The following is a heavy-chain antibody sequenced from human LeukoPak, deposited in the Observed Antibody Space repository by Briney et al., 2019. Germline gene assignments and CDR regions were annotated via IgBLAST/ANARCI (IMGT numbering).Heavy chain of an antibody. CDR3: AKDDSSYDYVWGSYHIHIDY. D-gene: IGHD3-16*02. CDR1: GFTICSYA. J-gene: IGHJ4*02. Sequence: GSLCFSCAGSGFTICSYARRWLGPAPGLELVGLLDINGSSGSTYYADSVKGRFTISRDNSKNTLYLQMNSLRAEDTAVYYCAKDDSSYDYVWGSYHIHIDYWGQGTLVTVSS. V-gene: IGHV3-23*01. CDR2: INGSSGST.